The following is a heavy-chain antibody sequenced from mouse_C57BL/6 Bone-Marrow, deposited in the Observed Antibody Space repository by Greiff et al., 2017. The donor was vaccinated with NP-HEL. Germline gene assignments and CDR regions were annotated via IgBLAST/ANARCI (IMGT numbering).Heavy chain of an antibody. CDR2: IRSKSNNYAT. J-gene: IGHJ3*01. D-gene: IGHD1-1*01. Sequence: EVQRVESGGGLVQPKGSLKLSCAASGFSFNTYAMNWVRQAPGKGLEWVARIRSKSNNYATYYADSVKDRFTISRDDSESMLYLQMNNLKTEDTAMYYCVRDYYGSSSWFAYWGQGTLVTVSA. V-gene: IGHV10-1*01. CDR1: GFSFNTYA. CDR3: VRDYYGSSSWFAY.